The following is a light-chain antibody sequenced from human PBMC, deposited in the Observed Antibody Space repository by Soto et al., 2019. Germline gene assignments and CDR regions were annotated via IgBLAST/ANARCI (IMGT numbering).Light chain of an antibody. V-gene: IGKV1-5*03. CDR2: KAS. CDR1: QSINNW. CDR3: QQYNTYWS. Sequence: DIQMTHSPSTLSASVGDRVTITCRASQSINNWLVWYQQKPGKAPKVLIYKASSFESGVPSRFGASGSGTELTLNICSLHPDDFATYYCQQYNTYWSFGQGTKVEFK. J-gene: IGKJ1*01.